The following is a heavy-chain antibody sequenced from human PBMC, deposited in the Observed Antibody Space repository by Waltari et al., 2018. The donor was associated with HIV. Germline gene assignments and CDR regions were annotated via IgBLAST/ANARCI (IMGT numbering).Heavy chain of an antibody. V-gene: IGHV4-4*02. Sequence: QVQLQASGPGLVKPSGTLSLTCAVSGGSISSSNWWSWVRQPPGKGLEWIGEIYYSGSTNYNPSLKSRVTISVDKSKNQFSLKLSSVTAADTAVYYCASRRCSGGYCNYGMDVWGQGTTVTVSS. CDR1: GGSISSSNW. J-gene: IGHJ6*02. D-gene: IGHD2-15*01. CDR2: IYYSGST. CDR3: ASRRCSGGYCNYGMDV.